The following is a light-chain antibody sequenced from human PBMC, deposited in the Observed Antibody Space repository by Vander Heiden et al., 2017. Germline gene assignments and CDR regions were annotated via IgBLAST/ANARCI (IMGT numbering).Light chain of an antibody. Sequence: QSVLTQPPSVSAAPGQKVTTTCSGSSSNIGNNYVSWYQQLTGTAPKLLIYDNNKRPSGIPDRFSGSKSGTSATRGITGLQTGDEADYYCGTWDSSLGAGVFGGGTKLTVL. CDR1: SSNIGNNY. V-gene: IGLV1-51*01. J-gene: IGLJ2*01. CDR2: DNN. CDR3: GTWDSSLGAGV.